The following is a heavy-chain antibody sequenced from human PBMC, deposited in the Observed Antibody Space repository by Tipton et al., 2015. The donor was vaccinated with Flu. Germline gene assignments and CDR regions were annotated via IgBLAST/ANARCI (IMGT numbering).Heavy chain of an antibody. CDR1: GFSFSTYA. CDR3: AKWVRFYDSDGYYFLDY. Sequence: SLRLSCAASGFSFSTYAMTWVRQAPGRGLEWISTIRGDGDSTYYADSVQGRFTISRDNSKNVVFLHMNNLRAEDTAVYNCAKWVRFYDSDGYYFLDYWGQGTLVTVSS. D-gene: IGHD3-22*01. V-gene: IGHV3-23*01. J-gene: IGHJ4*02. CDR2: IRGDGDST.